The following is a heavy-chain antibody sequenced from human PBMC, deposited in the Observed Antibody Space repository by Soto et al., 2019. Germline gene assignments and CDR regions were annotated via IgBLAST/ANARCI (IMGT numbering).Heavy chain of an antibody. Sequence: PSETLSLTCTVSGGSIGTYYWSWIRQPPGKGLEWIGYINHSGSTNYNPSLKSRVTISVDKSKNHFSLKLSSVTAADTAVYYCARSEATGLDYWGQGTLVTVSS. D-gene: IGHD1-26*01. CDR1: GGSIGTYY. CDR3: ARSEATGLDY. J-gene: IGHJ4*02. CDR2: INHSGST. V-gene: IGHV4-59*12.